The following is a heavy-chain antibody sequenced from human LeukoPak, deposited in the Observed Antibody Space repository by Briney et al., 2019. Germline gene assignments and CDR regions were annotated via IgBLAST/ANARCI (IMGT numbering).Heavy chain of an antibody. CDR3: ARGSVGVYYDILTGYPDY. J-gene: IGHJ4*02. Sequence: ASVKVSCKASGYTFTSYGISWVRQAPGQGLEWMGWICAYNGNTNYAQKLQGRVTMTTDTSTSTAYMELRSLRSDDTAVYYCARGSVGVYYDILTGYPDYWGQGTLVTVSS. CDR2: ICAYNGNT. V-gene: IGHV1-18*01. D-gene: IGHD3-9*01. CDR1: GYTFTSYG.